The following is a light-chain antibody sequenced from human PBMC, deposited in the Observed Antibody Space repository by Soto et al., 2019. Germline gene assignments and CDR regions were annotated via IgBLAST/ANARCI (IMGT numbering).Light chain of an antibody. CDR1: SSDVGGYQY. CDR3: CSYTLRSTLV. J-gene: IGLJ2*01. CDR2: EVS. Sequence: QSALTQPASVSGSPGHSITISCTGTSSDVGGYQYVSWYQQYPGKAPNLVIYEVSNRPSGVSIRFSGAKSGDSASLTISGLQAEDEADYYCCSYTLRSTLVFGGGTKLTVL. V-gene: IGLV2-14*01.